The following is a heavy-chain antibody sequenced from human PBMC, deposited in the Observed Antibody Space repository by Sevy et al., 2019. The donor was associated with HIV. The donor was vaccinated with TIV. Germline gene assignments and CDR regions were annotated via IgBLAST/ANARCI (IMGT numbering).Heavy chain of an antibody. CDR2: INSDGSST. J-gene: IGHJ3*02. V-gene: IGHV3-74*01. CDR1: GFTFSSYW. CDR3: ARPWDAFDI. Sequence: GGSLRLSCAASGFTFSSYWMHWVRQAPGKGLVWDSRINSDGSSTSYADSVKRRFTISRDNAKNTLYLQMNSLRAEDTAAYYCARPWDAFDIWGQGTMVTVSS.